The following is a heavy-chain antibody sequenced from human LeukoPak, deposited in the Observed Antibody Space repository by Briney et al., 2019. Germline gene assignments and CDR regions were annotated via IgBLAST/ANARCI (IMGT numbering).Heavy chain of an antibody. CDR3: ARDLDWLLFDY. CDR1: GFTFSAYW. J-gene: IGHJ4*02. D-gene: IGHD3-9*01. V-gene: IGHV3-74*01. Sequence: GGSLRLSCAASGFTFSAYWMHWVRQAPGKGLVWVSRVKYDGSTTTYADSVKGRFTISRDNAKNILYLQMYSLRVEDTAVYYCARDLDWLLFDYWGQGTLVTVSS. CDR2: VKYDGSTT.